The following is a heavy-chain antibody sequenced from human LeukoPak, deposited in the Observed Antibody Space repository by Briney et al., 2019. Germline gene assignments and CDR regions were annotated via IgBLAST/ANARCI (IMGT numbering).Heavy chain of an antibody. J-gene: IGHJ4*02. Sequence: GGSLRLSCAASGFTFSSYAMHWVRQAPGKGLEWVAVISYDGSNKYYADSVKGRFTISRDNSKNTLYLQMNSLRAEDTAVYYCASATRGGGWYYFDYWGQGTLVTVSS. CDR3: ASATRGGGWYYFDY. D-gene: IGHD6-19*01. CDR1: GFTFSSYA. V-gene: IGHV3-30*04. CDR2: ISYDGSNK.